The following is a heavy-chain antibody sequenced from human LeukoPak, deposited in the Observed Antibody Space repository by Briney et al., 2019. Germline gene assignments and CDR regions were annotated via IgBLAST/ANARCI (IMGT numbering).Heavy chain of an antibody. CDR3: ARVPGYDFWSGYYDY. D-gene: IGHD3-3*01. V-gene: IGHV1-69*05. CDR2: IIPIFGTA. J-gene: IGHJ4*02. Sequence: ASVKVSCKASGGTFSSYAISWVRQAPGQGLEWMGRIIPIFGTANYAQKFQGRVTITTDESTSTAYMELSSLRSEDTAVYYCARVPGYDFWSGYYDYWGQETLVTVSS. CDR1: GGTFSSYA.